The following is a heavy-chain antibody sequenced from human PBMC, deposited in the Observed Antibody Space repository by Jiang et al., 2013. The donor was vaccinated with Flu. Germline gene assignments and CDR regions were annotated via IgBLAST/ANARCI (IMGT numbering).Heavy chain of an antibody. CDR1: GYTFTSYY. CDR2: INPSGGST. J-gene: IGHJ6*02. Sequence: SGAEVKKPGASVKVSCKASGYTFTSYYMHWVRQAPGQGLEWMGIINPSGGSTSYAQKFQGRVTMTRDTSTSTVYMELSSLRSEDTAVYYCARAGTMIVAMYYYGMDVWGQGTTVTVSS. V-gene: IGHV1-46*01. D-gene: IGHD3-22*01. CDR3: ARAGTMIVAMYYYGMDV.